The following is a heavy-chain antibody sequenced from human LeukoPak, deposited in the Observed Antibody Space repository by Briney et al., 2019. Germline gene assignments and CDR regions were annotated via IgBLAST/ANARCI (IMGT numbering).Heavy chain of an antibody. D-gene: IGHD2-15*01. CDR1: GFPFSSYA. J-gene: IGHJ4*02. CDR2: ISGSGGST. Sequence: GGSLRLSCAASGFPFSSYAMSWVRPAPGKGLEWVSAISGSGGSTYYADSVKGRFTISRDNSKNTLYLQMNSLRAEDTAVYYCAPVDGYCSGGSCSYWGQGTLVTVSS. CDR3: APVDGYCSGGSCSY. V-gene: IGHV3-23*01.